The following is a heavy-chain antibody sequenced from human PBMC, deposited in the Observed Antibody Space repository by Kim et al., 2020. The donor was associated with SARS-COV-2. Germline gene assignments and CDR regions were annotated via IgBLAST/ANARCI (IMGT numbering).Heavy chain of an antibody. J-gene: IGHJ4*02. D-gene: IGHD3-3*01. CDR3: AGMGGITIFVVVED. V-gene: IGHV3-20*01. Sequence: ADSVKGRFTISRDDDENSLYLQMNSLSAEDTALYHCAGMGGITIFVVVEDWGQGTLVTVSS.